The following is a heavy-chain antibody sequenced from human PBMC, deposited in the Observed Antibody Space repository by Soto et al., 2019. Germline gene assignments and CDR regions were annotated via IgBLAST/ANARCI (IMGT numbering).Heavy chain of an antibody. CDR1: GYSFTSYW. Sequence: GESLKISCKGSGYSFTSYWIGWVRQMPGRGLEWMGIIYPGDSDTRYGPSFQGQVTISADKSISTAYLQWSSLKASDTAMYYCARLKYSSSSGRFAYWGQGTLVTVSS. J-gene: IGHJ4*02. V-gene: IGHV5-51*01. D-gene: IGHD6-6*01. CDR3: ARLKYSSSSGRFAY. CDR2: IYPGDSDT.